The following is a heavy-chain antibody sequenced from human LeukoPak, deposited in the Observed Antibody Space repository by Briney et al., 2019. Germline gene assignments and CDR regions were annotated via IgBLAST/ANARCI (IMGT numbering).Heavy chain of an antibody. CDR1: GYTFTDYY. CDR2: MSPYSGGA. Sequence: ASVKVSCKASGYTFTDYYIHWVRQAPGQGLEWMGWMSPYSGGADYAQKFQGRVTMTGDTSLSTVSMQLSSLRSDDTAVYYCARAITASLHNNPYVRAYYFDSWGQGILVTVSS. J-gene: IGHJ4*02. V-gene: IGHV1-2*02. D-gene: IGHD3-16*01. CDR3: ARAITASLHNNPYVRAYYFDS.